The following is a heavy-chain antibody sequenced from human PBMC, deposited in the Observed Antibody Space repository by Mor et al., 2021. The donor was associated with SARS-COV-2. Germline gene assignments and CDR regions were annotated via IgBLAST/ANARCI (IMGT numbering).Heavy chain of an antibody. D-gene: IGHD6-19*01. Sequence: IGEINHSGSTNYNPSLKSRVTISVDTSKNQFSLKLSSVTAADTAVYYCAGGKTVAGHRTAFDIWGQGTMVTVSS. V-gene: IGHV4-34*01. CDR2: INHSGST. J-gene: IGHJ3*02. CDR3: AGGKTVAGHRTAFDI.